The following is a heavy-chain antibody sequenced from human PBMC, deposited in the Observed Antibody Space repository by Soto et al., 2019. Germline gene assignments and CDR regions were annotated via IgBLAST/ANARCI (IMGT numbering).Heavy chain of an antibody. J-gene: IGHJ5*02. Sequence: GASVKVSCKASGYTFTSYYMHWVRQAPGQGLEWMGIINPSGGSTSYAQKFQGRVTMTRDTSTSTVYMELSSLRSEDTAVYYCARAYCGGDFYSFRDDRFVPWGQGTLVTVPT. CDR2: INPSGGST. V-gene: IGHV1-46*01. CDR1: GYTFTSYY. CDR3: ARAYCGGDFYSFRDDRFVP. D-gene: IGHD2-21*02.